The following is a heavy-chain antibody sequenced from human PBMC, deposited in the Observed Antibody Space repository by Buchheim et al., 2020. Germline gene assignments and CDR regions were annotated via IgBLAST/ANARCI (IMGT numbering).Heavy chain of an antibody. J-gene: IGHJ4*02. CDR3: ATFRPLEGY. Sequence: EVQLLESGGGLVQPGGSLRLSCAASGFSFSSNAMTWVRQAPGKGLEWVSTISSGGISTHYADSVKGRFIISRDNSKNTRFLQMNSLRAEDTAVYYCATFRPLEGYWGQGTL. CDR2: ISSGGIST. CDR1: GFSFSSNA. D-gene: IGHD3-3*02. V-gene: IGHV3-23*01.